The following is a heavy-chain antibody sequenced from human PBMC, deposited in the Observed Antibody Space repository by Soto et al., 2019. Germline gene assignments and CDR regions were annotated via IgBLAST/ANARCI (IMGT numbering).Heavy chain of an antibody. CDR1: GVSVTGYY. V-gene: IGHV4-59*02. Sequence: SETLSLTCSVSGVSVTGYYWTWIRHSPGKGLEWIGYVYHTGNTYYNPSLKSRVTISLDTSKNQVSLRLRSVTAADTAVYYCAREQYNWKLWGQGTLVTVSS. D-gene: IGHD1-20*01. CDR3: AREQYNWKL. CDR2: VYHTGNT. J-gene: IGHJ4*02.